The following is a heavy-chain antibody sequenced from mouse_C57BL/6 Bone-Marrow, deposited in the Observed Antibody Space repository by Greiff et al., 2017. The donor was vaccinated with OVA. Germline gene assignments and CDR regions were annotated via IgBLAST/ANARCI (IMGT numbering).Heavy chain of an antibody. D-gene: IGHD2-1*01. CDR3: ARQIYYGNYGAMDY. J-gene: IGHJ4*01. V-gene: IGHV1-39*01. Sequence: VQLKESGPELVKPGASVKISCKASGYSFTDYNMNWVKQSNGKSLEWIGVINPNYGTTSYNQKFKGKATLTVDQSSSTAYMQLNSLTSEDSAVYYCARQIYYGNYGAMDYWGQGTSVTVSS. CDR1: GYSFTDYN. CDR2: INPNYGTT.